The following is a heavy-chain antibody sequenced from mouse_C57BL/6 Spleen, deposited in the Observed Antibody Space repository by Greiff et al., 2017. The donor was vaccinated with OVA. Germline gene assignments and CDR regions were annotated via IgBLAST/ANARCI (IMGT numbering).Heavy chain of an antibody. J-gene: IGHJ4*01. CDR1: GFTFSSYA. CDR3: TREEDSSGYRAMDY. CDR2: ISSGGDYI. V-gene: IGHV5-9-1*02. D-gene: IGHD3-2*02. Sequence: EVKLMESGEGLVKPGGSLKLSCAASGFTFSSYAMSWVRQTPEKRLEWVAYISSGGDYIYYADTVKGRFTISRDNARNTLYLQMSSRKSEDTAMYYCTREEDSSGYRAMDYWGQGTSVTVSS.